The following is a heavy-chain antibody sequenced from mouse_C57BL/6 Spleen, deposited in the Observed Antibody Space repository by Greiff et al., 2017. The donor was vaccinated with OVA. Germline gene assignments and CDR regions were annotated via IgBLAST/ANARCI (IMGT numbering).Heavy chain of an antibody. J-gene: IGHJ3*01. D-gene: IGHD2-4*01. CDR2: LWRGGST. CDR3: ALYDYKFAY. CDR1: GFSLTSYG. V-gene: IGHV2-5*01. Sequence: VQLQQSGPGLVQPSQSLSITCTVSGFSLTSYGVHWVRQSPGKGLEWLGVLWRGGSTDYNEAFMSRLRITKDNPKSQVFFKMNSLQADDTAIYYCALYDYKFAYWGQGTLVTVSA.